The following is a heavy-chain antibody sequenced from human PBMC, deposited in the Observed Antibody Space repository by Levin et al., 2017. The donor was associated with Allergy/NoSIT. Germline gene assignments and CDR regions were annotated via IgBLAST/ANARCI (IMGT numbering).Heavy chain of an antibody. Sequence: GESLKISCAASGFTFSSYSMNWVRQAPGKGLEWVSSISSSSSYIYYADSVKGRFTISRDNAKNSLYLQMNSLRAEDTAVYYCARDQTDFYYYDSSGSKGYYYYYGMDGWGQGTTVTVSS. CDR1: GFTFSSYS. J-gene: IGHJ6*02. D-gene: IGHD3-22*01. V-gene: IGHV3-21*01. CDR3: ARDQTDFYYYDSSGSKGYYYYYGMDG. CDR2: ISSSSSYI.